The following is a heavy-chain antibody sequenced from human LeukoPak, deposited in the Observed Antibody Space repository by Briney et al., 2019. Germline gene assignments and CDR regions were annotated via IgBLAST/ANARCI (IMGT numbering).Heavy chain of an antibody. Sequence: GGSLRLSCAASGFTFSSYSMNWVRQAPGKGLGWVSSISSSNSYIYNADSVKGRFTISRDNAKNSLYLQMNSLRAEDTAVYYCARDQGLLVVAGRFGYWGQGTLVTVSS. J-gene: IGHJ4*02. V-gene: IGHV3-21*01. CDR1: GFTFSSYS. CDR3: ARDQGLLVVAGRFGY. CDR2: ISSSNSYI. D-gene: IGHD6-19*01.